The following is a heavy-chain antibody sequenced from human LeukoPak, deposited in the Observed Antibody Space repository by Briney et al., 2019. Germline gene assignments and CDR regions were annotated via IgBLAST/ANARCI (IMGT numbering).Heavy chain of an antibody. CDR3: ARAGYSGGFYYFDY. CDR2: VYYSGST. Sequence: PSETLSLTCTVSGGSITSYYWSWIRQTPGKGLEWIGYVYYSGSTNYNPSLKSRVTISVDMSKNQYSLRLNSVTAADTALYYCARAGYSGGFYYFDYWGQGTLVTVSA. D-gene: IGHD5-12*01. CDR1: GGSITSYY. J-gene: IGHJ4*02. V-gene: IGHV4-59*01.